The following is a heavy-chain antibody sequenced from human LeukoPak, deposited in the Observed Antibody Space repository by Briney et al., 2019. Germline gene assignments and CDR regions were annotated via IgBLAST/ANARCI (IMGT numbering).Heavy chain of an antibody. CDR3: ATQDLGFTMVRGVAAD. Sequence: GGSLRLSCAASGLAFSNYAMSWVRQAPGKGLEWVSTIGVSSGSTYYADSVKGRFTVSRDNSKNTLYLQMNSLRAEDTAVYYCATQDLGFTMVRGVAADWGQGTLVTVSS. CDR2: IGVSSGST. CDR1: GLAFSNYA. D-gene: IGHD3-10*01. J-gene: IGHJ4*02. V-gene: IGHV3-23*01.